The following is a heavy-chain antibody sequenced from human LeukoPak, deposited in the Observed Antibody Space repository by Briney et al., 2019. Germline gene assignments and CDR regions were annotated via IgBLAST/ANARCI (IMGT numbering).Heavy chain of an antibody. CDR2: IYSDDST. Sequence: GGSPRLSCAASGFTVSSNYMSWVRQAPGKGLEWVSVIYSDDSTYYADSVKGRFTISRHNSKNTLYLQMNSLRAEDTAVYYCARGGYSGYDRDAFDIWGQGTMVTVSS. D-gene: IGHD5-12*01. J-gene: IGHJ3*02. CDR3: ARGGYSGYDRDAFDI. V-gene: IGHV3-53*04. CDR1: GFTVSSNY.